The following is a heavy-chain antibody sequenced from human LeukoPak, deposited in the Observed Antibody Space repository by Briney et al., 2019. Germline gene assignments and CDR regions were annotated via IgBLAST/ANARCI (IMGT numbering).Heavy chain of an antibody. D-gene: IGHD3-22*01. V-gene: IGHV1-69*04. CDR2: IIPILGIA. Sequence: SVKVSCKASGGTFSSYAISWVRQAPGQGLEWMGRIIPILGIANYAQKFQGRVTITADKSTSTAYMELSSLRSEDTAVYYCARGRSVVVITNDPAEYFQHWGQGTLVTVSS. CDR3: ARGRSVVVITNDPAEYFQH. CDR1: GGTFSSYA. J-gene: IGHJ1*01.